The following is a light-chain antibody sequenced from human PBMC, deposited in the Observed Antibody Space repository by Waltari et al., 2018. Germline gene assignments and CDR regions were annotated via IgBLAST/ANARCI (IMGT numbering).Light chain of an antibody. Sequence: EIVLTQNPLSLPVTPGQPASIPCRSSQTLLHGNGKTYLYWYVQKAGQPPQLLMLEVSTRFSGVPDRFSGSGSGTDFTLRISRVEAEDVGVYYCMQTVQLPPTFGRGTKLEIK. J-gene: IGKJ2*01. V-gene: IGKV2D-29*01. CDR3: MQTVQLPPT. CDR1: QTLLHGNGKTY. CDR2: EVS.